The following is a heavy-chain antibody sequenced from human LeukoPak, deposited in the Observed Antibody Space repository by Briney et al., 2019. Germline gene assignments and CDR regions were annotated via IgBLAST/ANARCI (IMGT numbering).Heavy chain of an antibody. D-gene: IGHD3-22*01. CDR2: ISGSGGST. CDR3: AKDLTDEYYYDSSGYEY. V-gene: IGHV3-23*01. CDR1: GFTFSSYA. J-gene: IGHJ4*02. Sequence: SGGSLRLSCAAPGFTFSSYAMSWVRQAPGRGLEWVSAISGSGGSTYYADSVKGRFTISRDNSKNTLYLQMNSLRAEDTAVYYCAKDLTDEYYYDSSGYEYWGQGTLVTVSS.